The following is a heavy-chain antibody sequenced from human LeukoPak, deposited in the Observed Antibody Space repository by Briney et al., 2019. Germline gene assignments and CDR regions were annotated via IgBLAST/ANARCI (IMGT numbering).Heavy chain of an antibody. CDR2: MNPNSGNT. V-gene: IGHV1-8*01. J-gene: IGHJ4*02. D-gene: IGHD1-26*01. Sequence: ASVKVSCKASGYTFTSYEINWVRQATGQGLEWMGWMNPNSGNTGSAQKFQGRLTMTMNKSISTAYMELSSLRSEDTAVYFCARAVGATNHLDYWGQGTLVTVSS. CDR3: ARAVGATNHLDY. CDR1: GYTFTSYE.